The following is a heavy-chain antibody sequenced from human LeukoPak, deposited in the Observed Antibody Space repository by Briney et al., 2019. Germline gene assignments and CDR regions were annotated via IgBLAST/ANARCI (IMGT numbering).Heavy chain of an antibody. J-gene: IGHJ4*02. CDR2: ISGSGGST. CDR3: AKDITVTPTRYFDY. V-gene: IGHV3-23*01. Sequence: PGGSLRLSCAASGFTFSSYAMSWVRQAPGKGLEWVSAISGSGGSTYYADSVKGRFTISRDNSKNALYLQMNSLRAEDTAVYYCAKDITVTPTRYFDYWGQGTLVTVSS. CDR1: GFTFSSYA. D-gene: IGHD1-14*01.